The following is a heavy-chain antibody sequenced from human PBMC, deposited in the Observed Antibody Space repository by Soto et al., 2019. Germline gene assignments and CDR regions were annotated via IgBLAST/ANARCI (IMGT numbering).Heavy chain of an antibody. J-gene: IGHJ4*02. CDR1: GYTFTSYA. V-gene: IGHV1-3*01. D-gene: IGHD5-12*01. Sequence: ASVKVSCKASGYTFTSYAMHWVRQAPGQRLEWMGWINAGNGNTKYSQKFQGRVTITRDTSASTAYMELSSLRSEDTAVYSCALVLSGSGYDPNYFDYWGQGSLVTVSA. CDR2: INAGNGNT. CDR3: ALVLSGSGYDPNYFDY.